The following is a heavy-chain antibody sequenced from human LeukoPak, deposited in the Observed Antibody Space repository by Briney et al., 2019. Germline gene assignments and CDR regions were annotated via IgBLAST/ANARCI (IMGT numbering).Heavy chain of an antibody. CDR1: GGSFSGYY. CDR3: ARSQTYYYDSSGYYYSGYYFDY. V-gene: IGHV4-34*01. CDR2: INHSGST. J-gene: IGHJ4*02. Sequence: SETLSLTCAVYGGSFSGYYWSWIRQPPGKGLEWIGEINHSGSTNYNPSLKSRVTISVDTSKNQFSLKLSSVTAADTAVYYCARSQTYYYDSSGYYYSGYYFDYWGQGTLVTVSS. D-gene: IGHD3-22*01.